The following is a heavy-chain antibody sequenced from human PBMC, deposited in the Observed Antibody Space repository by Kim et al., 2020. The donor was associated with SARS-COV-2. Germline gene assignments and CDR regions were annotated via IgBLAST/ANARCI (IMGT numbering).Heavy chain of an antibody. CDR2: IYYSGST. CDR1: GGSISSGGYY. Sequence: SETLSLTCTVSGGSISSGGYYWSWIRQHPGKGLEWIGYIYYSGSTYYNPSLKSRVTISVDTSKNQFSLKLSSVTAADTAVYYCARDKGPRALFDRIVVGPADVWGQGPTVTVSS. V-gene: IGHV4-31*03. CDR3: ARDKGPRALFDRIVVGPADV. D-gene: IGHD2-2*01. J-gene: IGHJ6*02.